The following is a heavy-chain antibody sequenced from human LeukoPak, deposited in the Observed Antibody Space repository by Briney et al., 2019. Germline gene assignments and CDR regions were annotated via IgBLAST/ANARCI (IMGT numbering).Heavy chain of an antibody. V-gene: IGHV4-61*09. CDR2: INHSGST. D-gene: IGHD2-15*01. Sequence: SQTLSLTCTVSGDSVNSGNYYWSWIRQPAGKGLEWIGEINHSGSTNYNPSLKSRVTISVDTSKNQFSLKLSSVTAADTAVYYCARGVVVVAAYYYYYYYMDVWGKGTTVTISS. CDR3: ARGVVVVAAYYYYYYYMDV. CDR1: GDSVNSGNYY. J-gene: IGHJ6*03.